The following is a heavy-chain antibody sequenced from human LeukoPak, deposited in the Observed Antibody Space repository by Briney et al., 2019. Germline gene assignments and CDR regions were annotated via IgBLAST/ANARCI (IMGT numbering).Heavy chain of an antibody. CDR1: GYTFTSYA. CDR3: ARLAGVPYYYYGMDV. CDR2: INAGNGNT. V-gene: IGHV1-3*01. Sequence: ASVKVSCKASGYTFTSYAMLWVRQAPGQRLEWMGWINAGNGNTKYSQKFQGRVTITRDTSASTAYMELSSLRSEDTAVYYCARLAGVPYYYYGMDVWGQGTTVTVSS. D-gene: IGHD2-2*01. J-gene: IGHJ6*02.